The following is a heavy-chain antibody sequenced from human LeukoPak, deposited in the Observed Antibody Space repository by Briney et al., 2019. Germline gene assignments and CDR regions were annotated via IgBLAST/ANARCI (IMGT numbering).Heavy chain of an antibody. CDR1: GFTFSDYY. CDR2: ISSSGSTI. D-gene: IGHD4-17*01. Sequence: GGSLRLSCAASGFTFSDYYVSWIRQAPGKGLECVSYISSSGSTIYYADSVKGRFTISRDNAKNSLYLQMNSLRAEDPAVYYCASGYNDYGDYGNDYWGQGTLVTVSS. CDR3: ASGYNDYGDYGNDY. J-gene: IGHJ4*02. V-gene: IGHV3-11*01.